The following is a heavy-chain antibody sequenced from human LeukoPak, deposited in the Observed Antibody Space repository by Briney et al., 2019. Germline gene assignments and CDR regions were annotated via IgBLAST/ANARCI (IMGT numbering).Heavy chain of an antibody. CDR2: IYYSGST. CDR3: ARRRYTGYSSSWYPNDY. CDR1: GGSISSYY. D-gene: IGHD6-13*01. V-gene: IGHV4-59*12. J-gene: IGHJ4*02. Sequence: SETLSLTCTVSGGSISSYYWSWIRQPPGKGLEWIGYIYYSGSTNYNPSLKSRVTISVDTSKNQFSLKLSSVTAADTAVYYCARRRYTGYSSSWYPNDYWGQGTLVTVSS.